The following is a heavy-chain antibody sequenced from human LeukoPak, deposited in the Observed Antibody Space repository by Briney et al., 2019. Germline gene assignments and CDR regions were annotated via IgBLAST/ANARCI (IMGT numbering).Heavy chain of an antibody. CDR1: GGSISSSGYY. V-gene: IGHV4-39*01. CDR2: IYYSGTT. Sequence: PSETLSLTCSVSGGSISSSGYYWNWIRQPPGKGLEWVGSIYYSGTTYYNSSLKSRVTISEDTSKNSFSLMLTSVTAADTAVYYCARQVSDYFYYYIDVWGEGTTVIVSS. CDR3: ARQVSDYFYYYIDV. J-gene: IGHJ6*03.